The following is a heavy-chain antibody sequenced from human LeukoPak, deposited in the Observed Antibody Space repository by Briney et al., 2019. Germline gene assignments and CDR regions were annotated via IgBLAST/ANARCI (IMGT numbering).Heavy chain of an antibody. J-gene: IGHJ4*02. D-gene: IGHD5-24*01. V-gene: IGHV4-59*01. CDR2: IYYSGST. CDR3: ARVRDGYNQGAYYFDY. CDR1: GGSISSYY. Sequence: PSETLSLTCTVSGGSISSYYWSWIRQPPGKGREWIGYIYYSGSTNYNPSLKSRVTISVDTSKNQFSLKLSSVTAADTAVYYCARVRDGYNQGAYYFDYWGQGTLVTVSS.